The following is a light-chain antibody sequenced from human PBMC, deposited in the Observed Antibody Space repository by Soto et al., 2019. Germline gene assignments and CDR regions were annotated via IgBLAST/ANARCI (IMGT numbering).Light chain of an antibody. Sequence: QSALTQPASVSGSPGQSITISCTGTSSEVGGYKYVSWYQQHPGKAPKLMIYDVSSRPSGVSNRFSGPKSGNTASLTISGLQAEDEAHYYCSSYTSTTTLLFGGGTKVTVL. CDR2: DVS. J-gene: IGLJ2*01. V-gene: IGLV2-14*01. CDR1: SSEVGGYKY. CDR3: SSYTSTTTLL.